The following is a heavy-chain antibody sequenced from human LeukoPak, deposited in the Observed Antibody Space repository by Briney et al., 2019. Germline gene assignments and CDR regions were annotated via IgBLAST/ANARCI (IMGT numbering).Heavy chain of an antibody. CDR3: AKATYSSDVSIYNGGAFDI. V-gene: IGHV3-9*01. D-gene: IGHD3-22*01. J-gene: IGHJ3*02. CDR1: GFTFDDYA. Sequence: GGSLRLSCAASGFTFDDYAMHWVRQIPGKGLEWVSGISWNSDSIGYVDSVKDRFTISRDNAKNSLYLQMNSLRTEDTAMYYCAKATYSSDVSIYNGGAFDIWGQGTVVTVSS. CDR2: ISWNSDSI.